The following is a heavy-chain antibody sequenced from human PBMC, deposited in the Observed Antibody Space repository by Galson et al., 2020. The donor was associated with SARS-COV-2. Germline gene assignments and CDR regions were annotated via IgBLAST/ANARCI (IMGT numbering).Heavy chain of an antibody. D-gene: IGHD3-22*01. CDR3: ARDHSRYYDSSVEVGY. CDR2: ISSSSSYT. V-gene: IGHV3-11*06. CDR1: GFTFSDYY. J-gene: IGHJ4*02. Sequence: GESLKISCAASGFTFSDYYMSWIRQAPGKGLEWVSYISSSSSYTNYADSVKGRFTISRDNAKNSLYLQMNSLRAEDTAVYYCARDHSRYYDSSVEVGYWGQGTLVTVSS.